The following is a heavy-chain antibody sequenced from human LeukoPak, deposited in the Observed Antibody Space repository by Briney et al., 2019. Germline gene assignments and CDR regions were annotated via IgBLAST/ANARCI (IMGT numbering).Heavy chain of an antibody. J-gene: IGHJ4*02. CDR2: IYSGGST. CDR3: ATPVQAYYFDY. CDR1: GFTVSSNY. V-gene: IGHV3-66*04. Sequence: GGSLRLSCAASGFTVSSNYMSWVRQAPGKGLEWVSVIYSGGSTYYADSVKGRFTISRDNSKNTLYLQMNGLRAEDTAVYYCATPVQAYYFDYWGQGTLVTVSS.